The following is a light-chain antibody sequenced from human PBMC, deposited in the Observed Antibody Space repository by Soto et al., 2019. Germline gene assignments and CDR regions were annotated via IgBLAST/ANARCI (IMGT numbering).Light chain of an antibody. CDR3: QQRSNWPLT. V-gene: IGKV3-11*01. Sequence: EIVLTQSPATLSLSPGERATLSCRASQSVSSYLAWYQQKPGQAPRLLMYEASNRATGIPARFSGGGSGTDFTLTISSLEPEDFAVYYCQQRSNWPLTFGGGTKVEIK. CDR1: QSVSSY. CDR2: EAS. J-gene: IGKJ4*01.